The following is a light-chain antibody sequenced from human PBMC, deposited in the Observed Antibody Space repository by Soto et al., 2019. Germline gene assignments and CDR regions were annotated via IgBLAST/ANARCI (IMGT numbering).Light chain of an antibody. CDR3: QHYAGSPYT. J-gene: IGKJ2*01. CDR2: ATS. Sequence: EIVLTRSPGTLSLSPGERATLSCRASQSITSDYLAWYQQKPGQAPRLLIYATSSRATGIPDRFSGSGSETDFTLTINRLEPEDFAVYYCQHYAGSPYTFGQGTKLGIK. CDR1: QSITSDY. V-gene: IGKV3-20*01.